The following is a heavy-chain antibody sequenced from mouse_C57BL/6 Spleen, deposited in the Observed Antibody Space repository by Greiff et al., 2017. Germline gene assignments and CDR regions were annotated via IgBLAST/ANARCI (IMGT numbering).Heavy chain of an antibody. Sequence: VQLQQSGPELVKPGASVKISCKASGYAFSSSWMNWVKQRPGKGLEWIGRIYPGDGDTNYNGKFKGKATLTADKSSSTAYMQLSSLTSEDSAVYFCARWDIITTVVAPYGGQGTLVTVSA. CDR3: ARWDIITTVVAPY. J-gene: IGHJ3*01. D-gene: IGHD1-1*01. V-gene: IGHV1-82*01. CDR1: GYAFSSSW. CDR2: IYPGDGDT.